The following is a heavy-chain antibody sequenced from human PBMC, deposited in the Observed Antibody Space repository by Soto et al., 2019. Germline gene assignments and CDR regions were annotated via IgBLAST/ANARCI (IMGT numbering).Heavy chain of an antibody. CDR1: GFTFSSYG. D-gene: IGHD2-2*03. Sequence: GGSLRLSCAASGFTFSSYGMHWVRQAPGKGLEWVAVISYDGSNKYYADSVKGRFTISRDNSKNTLYLQMNSLRAEDTAVYYCAKDGYCSSTSCYWDYWGQGTLVTAPQ. V-gene: IGHV3-30*18. CDR3: AKDGYCSSTSCYWDY. J-gene: IGHJ4*02. CDR2: ISYDGSNK.